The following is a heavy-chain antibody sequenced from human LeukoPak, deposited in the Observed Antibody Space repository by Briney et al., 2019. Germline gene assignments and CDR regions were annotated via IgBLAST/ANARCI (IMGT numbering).Heavy chain of an antibody. CDR1: GFSFSTYS. CDR3: ARWYSSGWYSDY. D-gene: IGHD6-19*01. CDR2: VSGTSEYI. Sequence: PGGSLRLSCAASGFSFSTYSMIWVRQAPGKGLEWVSSVSGTSEYIYYADSVRGRFTISRDNAKNTVYLQMNSLRAEDTAVYYCARWYSSGWYSDYWGQGTLVTVSS. V-gene: IGHV3-21*06. J-gene: IGHJ4*02.